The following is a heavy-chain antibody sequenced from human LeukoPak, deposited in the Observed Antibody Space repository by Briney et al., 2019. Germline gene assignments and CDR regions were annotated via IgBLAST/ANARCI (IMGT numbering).Heavy chain of an antibody. CDR1: GGTFSGYV. D-gene: IGHD2-15*01. CDR3: ARCSSGGCFFDF. CDR2: IIPMLNKA. Sequence: SVKVSCKVSGGTFSGYVISWVRQAPGQGLEWMGGIIPMLNKANYAQKFQGRVTVTTDESTSTANMELRSLRSEDTAIYYCARCSSGGCFFDFWAQGTLVTVSS. V-gene: IGHV1-69*05. J-gene: IGHJ4*02.